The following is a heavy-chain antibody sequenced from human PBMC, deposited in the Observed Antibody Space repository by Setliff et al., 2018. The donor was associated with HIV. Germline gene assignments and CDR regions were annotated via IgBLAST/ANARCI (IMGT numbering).Heavy chain of an antibody. CDR2: ISSSGTTT. J-gene: IGHJ4*02. V-gene: IGHV3-48*04. CDR3: AAQGVL. Sequence: LRLSCAASGFNFNTYSMSWVRQAPGKGLEWLSYISSSGTTTYYADSVKGRFTISRDNAKNSVLLQMNSLRVEDTAVYFCAAQGVLWGQGTQVTVSS. CDR1: GFNFNTYS.